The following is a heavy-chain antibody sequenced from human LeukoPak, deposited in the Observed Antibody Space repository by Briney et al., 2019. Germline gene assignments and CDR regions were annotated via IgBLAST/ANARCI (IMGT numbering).Heavy chain of an antibody. CDR3: ARCLVLLWFGELGRYCDY. V-gene: IGHV3-48*03. CDR2: ISSIGSTI. J-gene: IGHJ4*02. Sequence: GGSLRLSCAASGFSFSSYEMNWVREAPGKGLGWVSYISSIGSTIYYAASVKGRFAISRDHGKSALYLQINSLRAEDTAVYYCARCLVLLWFGELGRYCDYWGQGTMVTVSS. CDR1: GFSFSSYE. D-gene: IGHD3-10*01.